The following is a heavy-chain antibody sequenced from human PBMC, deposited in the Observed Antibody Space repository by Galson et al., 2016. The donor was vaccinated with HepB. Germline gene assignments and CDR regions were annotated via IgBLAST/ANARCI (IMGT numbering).Heavy chain of an antibody. CDR3: TTFYGP. Sequence: SLRLSCAASRFTFSKAWMNWVRQAPGKGLEWVGRIKTEADGWTTDYAAPVKGRFTISRDDSKNMVYLQLNSLRTEDTAVYYCTTFYGPWGQGALVIVSS. J-gene: IGHJ5*02. V-gene: IGHV3-15*01. CDR2: IKTEADGWTT. CDR1: RFTFSKAW. D-gene: IGHD4-17*01.